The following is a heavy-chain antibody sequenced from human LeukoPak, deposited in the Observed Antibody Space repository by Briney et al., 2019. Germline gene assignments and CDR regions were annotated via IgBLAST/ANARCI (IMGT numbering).Heavy chain of an antibody. CDR1: IFTFSSYS. CDR2: ISSSSSYI. CDR3: ARESCGGSCYRDNYYYYGMDV. Sequence: PGGSLRLSCAASIFTFSSYSMNWVRQAPGKGLEWVSSISSSSSYIYYADSVKGRFTISRDNAKNSLYLQMNSLRAEDTAVYYCARESCGGSCYRDNYYYYGMDVWGQGTTVTVSS. D-gene: IGHD2-15*01. V-gene: IGHV3-21*01. J-gene: IGHJ6*02.